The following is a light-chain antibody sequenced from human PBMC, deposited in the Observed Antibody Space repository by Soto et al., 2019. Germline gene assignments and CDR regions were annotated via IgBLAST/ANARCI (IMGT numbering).Light chain of an antibody. CDR3: QQSYSTPRT. Sequence: DIEMTQSPSSLSASVGDRVTITCRTSQNIRSYLNWHQQRTGKAPKLLIYATSSLQSGVPSRFSGSGSGTDFALTISSLQPEDFATYYCQQSYSTPRTFGQGTKVDIK. CDR2: ATS. CDR1: QNIRSY. V-gene: IGKV1-39*01. J-gene: IGKJ2*01.